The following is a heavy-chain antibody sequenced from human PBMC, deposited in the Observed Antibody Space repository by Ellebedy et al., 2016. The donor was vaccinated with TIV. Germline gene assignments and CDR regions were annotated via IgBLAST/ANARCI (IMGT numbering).Heavy chain of an antibody. J-gene: IGHJ1*01. Sequence: MPSETLSLTCTVSGDSIRSSTYYWGWIRQPPGKGLEWIGSIYHSGSTYYNSPLRSRATISVDTSKNQFSLKLSSVTAADTAVYYCARPSAAVAGNIEHWGQGTLVTVSS. D-gene: IGHD6-19*01. CDR1: GDSIRSSTYY. V-gene: IGHV4-39*01. CDR2: IYHSGST. CDR3: ARPSAAVAGNIEH.